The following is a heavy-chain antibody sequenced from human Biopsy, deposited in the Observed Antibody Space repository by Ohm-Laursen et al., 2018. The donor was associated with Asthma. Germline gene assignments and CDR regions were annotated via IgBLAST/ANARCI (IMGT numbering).Heavy chain of an antibody. CDR1: GYSLTDLS. Sequence: SVKVSYKISGYSLTDLSMHWVRQAPGQGLAWMGGHDHEEGGTVNARRFQGRVTMTEDTSTDTAYMELSSLSSDDTAVYYCASDFPKDYVRYNFQFWGQGTLVTVSS. V-gene: IGHV1-24*01. D-gene: IGHD4-17*01. CDR2: HDHEEGGT. J-gene: IGHJ4*02. CDR3: ASDFPKDYVRYNFQF.